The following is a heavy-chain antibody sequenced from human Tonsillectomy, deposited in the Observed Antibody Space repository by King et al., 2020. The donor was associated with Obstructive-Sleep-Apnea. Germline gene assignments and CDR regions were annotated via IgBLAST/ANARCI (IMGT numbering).Heavy chain of an antibody. V-gene: IGHV4-4*02. J-gene: IGHJ5*01. Sequence: VQLQESGPGLVKPSGTLSLTCAVSGGSITTDWWSWVRPPPGKGLEWIGEIYHDETTHYNPSLESRLTIFVDKSKNQFSLRLTSVTAADTAVYYCARTYDTSGYFDWWGQGTLVTVSS. CDR3: ARTYDTSGYFDW. D-gene: IGHD3-22*01. CDR1: GGSITTDW. CDR2: IYHDETT.